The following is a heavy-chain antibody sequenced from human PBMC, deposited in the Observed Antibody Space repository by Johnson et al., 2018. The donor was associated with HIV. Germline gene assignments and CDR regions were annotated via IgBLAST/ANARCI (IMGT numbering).Heavy chain of an antibody. V-gene: IGHV3-30*02. J-gene: IGHJ3*02. CDR3: ARMTTTVSHHDGFDI. CDR1: GFTFSTFG. D-gene: IGHD4-17*01. Sequence: QMLLVESGGGVVQPGGSLRLSCAASGFTFSTFGMHWVRQAPGKGLGWVAFIRYDGNNKYYADSVKGRFTISRDNSKNTLYLQMNSLRAEDTAVYYCARMTTTVSHHDGFDIWGQGTMVTVSS. CDR2: IRYDGNNK.